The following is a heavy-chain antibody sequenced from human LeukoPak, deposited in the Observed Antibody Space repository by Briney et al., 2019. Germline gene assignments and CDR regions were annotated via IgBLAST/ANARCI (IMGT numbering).Heavy chain of an antibody. J-gene: IGHJ4*02. Sequence: SETLSLTCTVSGGSIGAYYWSWIRQPPGKGLEWIGYIHYSGATNYYPSLKRRVKIALDTSKNRFSLKLNSVTAADTAVYYCARFGTSSSRFFDQWGQGPLVTVSS. V-gene: IGHV4-59*01. CDR2: IHYSGAT. D-gene: IGHD6-6*01. CDR1: GGSIGAYY. CDR3: ARFGTSSSRFFDQ.